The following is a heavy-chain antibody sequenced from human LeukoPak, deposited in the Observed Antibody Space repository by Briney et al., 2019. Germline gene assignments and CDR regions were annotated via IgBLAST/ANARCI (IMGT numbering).Heavy chain of an antibody. V-gene: IGHV3-23*01. CDR1: GFTFSTYA. CDR2: ICGSGGCT. CDR3: TRVGYIDEGIDY. Sequence: GGSLRLSCAASGFTFSTYAMSWVRQAPGRGLEWVSGICGSGGCTYYADSVKGRFTISRDNAKNSLYLQMNSLRAEDTAIYYCTRVGYIDEGIDYWGQGTLVTVSS. J-gene: IGHJ4*02. D-gene: IGHD5-24*01.